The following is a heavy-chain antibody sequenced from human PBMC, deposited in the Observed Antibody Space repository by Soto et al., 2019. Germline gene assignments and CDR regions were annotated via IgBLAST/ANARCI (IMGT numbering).Heavy chain of an antibody. V-gene: IGHV5-51*01. CDR3: ARREDTAMVNYWFDP. Sequence: GESLKISCKGSGYSFTSYWIGWVRQMPGKGLEWMGIIYPGDSDTRYSPSFQGQVTISADKSISTAYLQWSSLKASDTAMYYCARREDTAMVNYWFDPWSQGTLVTVSS. D-gene: IGHD5-18*01. CDR2: IYPGDSDT. CDR1: GYSFTSYW. J-gene: IGHJ5*02.